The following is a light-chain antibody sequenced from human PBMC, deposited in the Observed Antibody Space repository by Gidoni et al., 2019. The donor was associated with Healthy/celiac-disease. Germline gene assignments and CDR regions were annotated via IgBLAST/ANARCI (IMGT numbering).Light chain of an antibody. J-gene: IGKJ1*01. V-gene: IGKV1-5*03. Sequence: DIQMTQSPSTLSASVGDRVTITCRASQSIINNLAWYQQKPGKAPNLLIYGASSLESGVPSRFSGSGSGTEFTLTISSLQPDDFATYYCQQYNTYSPTFXQXTKVEIK. CDR1: QSIINN. CDR3: QQYNTYSPT. CDR2: GAS.